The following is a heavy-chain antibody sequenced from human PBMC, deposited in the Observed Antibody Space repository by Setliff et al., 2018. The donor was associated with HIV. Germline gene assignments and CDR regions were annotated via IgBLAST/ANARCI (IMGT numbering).Heavy chain of an antibody. V-gene: IGHV4-59*01. Sequence: TSETLSLTCTVSGGSISSYYWSWIRQPPGKGLEWIGYIYYSGSTNYNPSLKSRVTISVDTSKNQFSLKLSSVTAADTAVYYCARGQPQGGGTYWSAFDIWGQGTMVTVSS. CDR3: ARGQPQGGGTYWSAFDI. D-gene: IGHD1-26*01. J-gene: IGHJ3*02. CDR1: GGSISSYY. CDR2: IYYSGST.